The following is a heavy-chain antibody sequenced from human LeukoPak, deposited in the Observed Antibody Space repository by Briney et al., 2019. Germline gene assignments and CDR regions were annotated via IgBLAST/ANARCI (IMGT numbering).Heavy chain of an antibody. Sequence: GGSLRLSCVASGFNVSDSYMTWVRQAPGKGLEWVSAIYIGGSTSYADSVKGRFTVSRDNSKNTLYLQMNSLRAEDTAVYYCARDHKWVVAAHDYWGQGTLVTVSS. CDR3: ARDHKWVVAAHDY. CDR1: GFNVSDSY. CDR2: IYIGGST. D-gene: IGHD2-15*01. V-gene: IGHV3-53*01. J-gene: IGHJ4*02.